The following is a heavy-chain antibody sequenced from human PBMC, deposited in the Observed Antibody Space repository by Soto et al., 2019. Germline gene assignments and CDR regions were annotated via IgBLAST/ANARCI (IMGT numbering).Heavy chain of an antibody. Sequence: QVQLQQWGAGLLKPSETLSLTCAVYGGSFSGYYWSWIRQPPGKGLEWIGEINHSGNTNYNPSLKSRVTISVDTSKNQFSLKLSSVTAADTAVYYCARHNYVGSGYYYYYYGMDVWGQGTTVTVSS. V-gene: IGHV4-34*01. CDR1: GGSFSGYY. D-gene: IGHD3-22*01. CDR3: ARHNYVGSGYYYYYYGMDV. J-gene: IGHJ6*02. CDR2: INHSGNT.